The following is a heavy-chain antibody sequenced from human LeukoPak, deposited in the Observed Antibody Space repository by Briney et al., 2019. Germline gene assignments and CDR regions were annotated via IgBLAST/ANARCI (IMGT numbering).Heavy chain of an antibody. J-gene: IGHJ4*02. D-gene: IGHD2-21*01. Sequence: PSETLSLTCAVYGGSFSGYYWSWIRQPPGKGLEWIGEINHSGSTNYNPSLKSRVTISVDTSKNQFSLKLSSVTAADTAVYYCARVRVVCRAPFDYWGQGTLVTVSS. CDR3: ARVRVVCRAPFDY. V-gene: IGHV4-34*01. CDR1: GGSFSGYY. CDR2: INHSGST.